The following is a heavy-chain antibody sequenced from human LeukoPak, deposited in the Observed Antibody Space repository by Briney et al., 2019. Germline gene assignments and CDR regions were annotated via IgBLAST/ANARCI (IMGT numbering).Heavy chain of an antibody. D-gene: IGHD5-18*01. CDR1: GGTFSSYA. V-gene: IGHV1-69*05. CDR3: ARDRYSYGRYYFDY. CDR2: IIPIFGTA. J-gene: IGHJ4*02. Sequence: ASVKVSCKASGGTFSSYAISWVRQAPGQGLEWMGRIIPIFGTANYAQKFQGRVTITTDESTSTAYMELSSLRSEDTAVYYCARDRYSYGRYYFDYWGQGTLVTVSS.